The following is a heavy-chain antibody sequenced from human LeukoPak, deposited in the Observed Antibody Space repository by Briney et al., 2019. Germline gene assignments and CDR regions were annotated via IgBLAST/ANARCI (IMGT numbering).Heavy chain of an antibody. J-gene: IGHJ5*02. Sequence: ASVKVSCKASGYTFTDYYLHWVRQAPGQGLEWMGWINPNSGGTSSAQKFQGRVTMTRDTSITTVYMEVSWLTSDDTAIYYCARADRLHGGPYLIGPWGQGTLVTVSS. CDR2: INPNSGGT. V-gene: IGHV1-2*02. D-gene: IGHD2-21*01. CDR3: ARADRLHGGPYLIGP. CDR1: GYTFTDYY.